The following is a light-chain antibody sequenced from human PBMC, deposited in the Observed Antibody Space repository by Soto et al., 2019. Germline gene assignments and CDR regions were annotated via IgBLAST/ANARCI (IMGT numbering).Light chain of an antibody. CDR1: QSISSSF. J-gene: IGKJ1*01. CDR3: QQYGSSSWT. V-gene: IGKV3-20*01. Sequence: EIVLTQSPGTLSLSPGERATLSCRASQSISSSFLAWFQQRPGQAPRLLIYGASSRAKGIPDRFSGSGSGTDFALTISRLEPEDFAVYYCQQYGSSSWTFGQGTKVDIK. CDR2: GAS.